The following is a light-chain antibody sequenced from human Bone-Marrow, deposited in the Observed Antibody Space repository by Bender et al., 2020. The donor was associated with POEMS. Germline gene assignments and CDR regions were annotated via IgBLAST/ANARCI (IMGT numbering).Light chain of an antibody. V-gene: IGLV3-25*02. CDR1: ALPKQY. CDR2: KDS. J-gene: IGLJ3*02. Sequence: SYELTQPPSVSVSPGQTARITCSGDALPKQYAYWYQQKPGQAPVLVIYKDSERPSGIPERFSGSSSGTTVTLIISGVQAEDEADYYCQSADSSGTNWVFGGGTKLTVL. CDR3: QSADSSGTNWV.